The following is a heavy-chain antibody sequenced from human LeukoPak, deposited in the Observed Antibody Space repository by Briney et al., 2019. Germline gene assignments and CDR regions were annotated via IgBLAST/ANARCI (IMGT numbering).Heavy chain of an antibody. CDR1: GGSFSGYY. CDR2: INHSGST. Sequence: SETLSLTCAVYGGSFSGYYWSWIRQPPGKGPEWIGEINHSGSTNYNPSLKSRVTISVDTSKNQFSLKLSSVTAADTAVYYCARVRGYYYDSSGTRWGQGTLVTVSS. J-gene: IGHJ4*02. V-gene: IGHV4-34*01. D-gene: IGHD3-22*01. CDR3: ARVRGYYYDSSGTR.